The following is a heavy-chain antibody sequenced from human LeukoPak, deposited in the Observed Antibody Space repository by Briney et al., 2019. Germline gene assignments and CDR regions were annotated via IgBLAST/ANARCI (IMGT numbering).Heavy chain of an antibody. CDR3: ARDRRTVTTCDY. D-gene: IGHD4-17*01. CDR1: GFTFSSYN. J-gene: IGHJ4*02. Sequence: PGGSLRLSCAASGFTFSSYNMNWVRQAPGKGLEWVSSISSSGTYIFYADSVKGRFTISRDNAKDSLFLQMNSLRAEDTAVYYCARDRRTVTTCDYWGQGTLVTVSS. V-gene: IGHV3-21*01. CDR2: ISSSGTYI.